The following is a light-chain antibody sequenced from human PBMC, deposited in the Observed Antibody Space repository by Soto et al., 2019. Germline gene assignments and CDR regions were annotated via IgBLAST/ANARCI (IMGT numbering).Light chain of an antibody. V-gene: IGKV1-5*03. CDR2: RAS. J-gene: IGKJ4*01. Sequence: DIQMTQSPSTLSASAGDRVTITCRASQTITNWLAWYQQKPGKAPKLLIYRASSLESGVPSRFSGSGSGTEFTLTISSLQPDDFATYYCQQYNSYPLTFGGGTKVAIK. CDR1: QTITNW. CDR3: QQYNSYPLT.